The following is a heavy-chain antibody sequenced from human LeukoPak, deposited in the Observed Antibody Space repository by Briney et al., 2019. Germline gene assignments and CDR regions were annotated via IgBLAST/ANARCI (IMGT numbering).Heavy chain of an antibody. CDR2: IEQSGST. D-gene: IGHD1-26*01. Sequence: SVTLSLACTVSGGSLSGYHWSWIRQSPGQGLEWIGEIEQSGSTKNNPSLKSRVTMSRDTSKMQFSLKLTSLTAADTAVYFCARSQPEWAAPGFDNWGQGTMVTVSS. CDR3: ARSQPEWAAPGFDN. CDR1: GGSLSGYH. V-gene: IGHV4-34*01. J-gene: IGHJ3*02.